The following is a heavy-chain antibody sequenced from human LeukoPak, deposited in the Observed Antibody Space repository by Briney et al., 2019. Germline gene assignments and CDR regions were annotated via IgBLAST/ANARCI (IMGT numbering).Heavy chain of an antibody. Sequence: PSETLSLTCAVYGGPFNGYYWSWIRQPPGKGLEWIGEGNHSRGTKYNPSLKSRVTISADSSKNQFSLKLTSMTAADTAVYYCAKNGQTGFSFDPWGQGTLVTVSS. J-gene: IGHJ5*02. CDR2: GNHSRGT. CDR3: AKNGQTGFSFDP. CDR1: GGPFNGYY. D-gene: IGHD3-9*01. V-gene: IGHV4-34*01.